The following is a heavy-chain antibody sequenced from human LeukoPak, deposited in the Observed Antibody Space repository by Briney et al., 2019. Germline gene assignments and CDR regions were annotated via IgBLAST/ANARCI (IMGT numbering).Heavy chain of an antibody. J-gene: IGHJ3*02. D-gene: IGHD2-21*02. CDR3: AKICGGDCYSGAFDI. CDR2: ISYDGSNK. V-gene: IGHV3-30*04. Sequence: GGSLRLSCAASGFTFSSYAMHWVRQAPGKGLEWVAVISYDGSNKYYADSVKGRFTISRDNSKNTLYLQMNSLRAEDTAVYYCAKICGGDCYSGAFDIWGQGTMVTVSS. CDR1: GFTFSSYA.